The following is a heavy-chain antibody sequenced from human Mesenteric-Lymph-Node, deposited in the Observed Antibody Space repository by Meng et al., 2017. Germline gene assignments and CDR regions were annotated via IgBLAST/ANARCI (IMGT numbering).Heavy chain of an antibody. J-gene: IGHJ4*02. CDR1: GYTFTGYY. CDR2: INLNSGGT. Sequence: QVQLVQSGAEVKKPGASVKVSCKASGYTFTGYYIHWVRQAPGQGLEWMGRINLNSGGTNYAQKFQGRVTMTWDTSISAAQMELSSLRSDDTAVYYCAAFYYESSGYFRADYWGQGILVTVS. CDR3: AAFYYESSGYFRADY. V-gene: IGHV1-2*06. D-gene: IGHD3-22*01.